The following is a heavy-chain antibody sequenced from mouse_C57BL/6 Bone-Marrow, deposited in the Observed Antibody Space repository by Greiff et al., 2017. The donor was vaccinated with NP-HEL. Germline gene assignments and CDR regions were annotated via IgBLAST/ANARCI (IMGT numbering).Heavy chain of an antibody. CDR1: GYAFSSSW. CDR2: IYPGDGDT. Sequence: VKLMESGPELVKPGASVKISCKASGYAFSSSWLNWVKQRPGKGLEWIGRIYPGDGDTNYNGKFKGKATLTADKSSSTAYMQLSSLTSEDSAVYFCARYWGYWGQGTTLTVSS. CDR3: ARYWGY. V-gene: IGHV1-82*01. D-gene: IGHD4-1*01. J-gene: IGHJ2*01.